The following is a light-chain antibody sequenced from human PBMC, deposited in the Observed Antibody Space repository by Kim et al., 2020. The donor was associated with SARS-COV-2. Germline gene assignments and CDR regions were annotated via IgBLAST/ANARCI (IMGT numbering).Light chain of an antibody. Sequence: QSVLTQPPSVSAAPGQKVTISCSGSSSNIGNNYVSWYQQLPGTAPKLLIYDNNKRPSGIPDRFSGSKSGTSATLGITGLQTGDEADYYCGTWDGILSAGVFGGGTKLTVL. V-gene: IGLV1-51*01. CDR2: DNN. J-gene: IGLJ3*02. CDR1: SSNIGNNY. CDR3: GTWDGILSAGV.